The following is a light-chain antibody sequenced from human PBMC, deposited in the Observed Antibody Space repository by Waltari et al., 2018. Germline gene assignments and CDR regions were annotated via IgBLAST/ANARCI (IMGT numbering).Light chain of an antibody. CDR2: DAS. CDR1: QSVRSY. Sequence: EILLTQSPVTLSVSPGERATLSCKASQSVRSYLAWYQQKPGQAPRLLIDDASNRASGIPARFSGSGSGTDFTLTISNVEPEDFATYYCQQSYSTTYTFGQGTKLEI. V-gene: IGKV3-11*01. CDR3: QQSYSTTYT. J-gene: IGKJ2*01.